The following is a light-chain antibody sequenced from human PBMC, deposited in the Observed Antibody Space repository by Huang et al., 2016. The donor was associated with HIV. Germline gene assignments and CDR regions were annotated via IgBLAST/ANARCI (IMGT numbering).Light chain of an antibody. CDR3: QQSYSTPWT. CDR2: AAS. V-gene: IGKV1-39*01. Sequence: DIQITQSPSSLSASVGDRVTITCRAGQSINSYLSWYQHKPGRAPKLLIYAASHLQSGVPSGFSGSGSGTDFTLTISSLQPEDFATYYCQQSYSTPWTFGQGTKVEIK. J-gene: IGKJ1*01. CDR1: QSINSY.